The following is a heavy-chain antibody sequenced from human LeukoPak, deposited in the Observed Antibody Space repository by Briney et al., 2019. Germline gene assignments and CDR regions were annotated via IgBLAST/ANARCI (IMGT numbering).Heavy chain of an antibody. CDR1: GGSISSYY. CDR2: IYYSGST. D-gene: IGHD4-17*01. J-gene: IGHJ4*02. V-gene: IGHV4-59*01. Sequence: SETLSLTCTVSGGSISSYYWSWIRQPPGKGLEWIGYIYYSGSTNYNPSLKSRVTISVDTSKYQFSLKLSSVTAADTAVYYCARGDYGEYYFDYWGQGTLVTVSS. CDR3: ARGDYGEYYFDY.